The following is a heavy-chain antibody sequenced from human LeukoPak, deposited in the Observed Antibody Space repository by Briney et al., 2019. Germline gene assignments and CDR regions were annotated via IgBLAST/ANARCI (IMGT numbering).Heavy chain of an antibody. CDR3: ARDGSRGYSYGYVGGEFDY. CDR1: GGSISSSSYY. D-gene: IGHD5-18*01. CDR2: IYYSGST. Sequence: SETLSLTCTVSGGSISSSSYYWGWIRQPPGKGLEWIGSIYYSGSTYYNPSLKSRVTISVDTSKNQFSLKLSSVTAADTAVYYCARDGSRGYSYGYVGGEFDYWGQGTLVTVSS. V-gene: IGHV4-39*07. J-gene: IGHJ4*02.